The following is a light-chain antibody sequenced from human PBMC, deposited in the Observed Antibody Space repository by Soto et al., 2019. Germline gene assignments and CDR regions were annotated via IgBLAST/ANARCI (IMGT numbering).Light chain of an antibody. CDR2: RGT. CDR1: SSDVGAYDA. Sequence: QSALAQPASVSGSPGQSITISCTGTSSDVGAYDAVSWYQQHPGKAPQVIIYRGTKRPSGVSTRFSGSVSGNTASLTVSGLQAEDEGDYYCSSYISSSTPYVFGTGTKVTVL. V-gene: IGLV2-14*02. J-gene: IGLJ1*01. CDR3: SSYISSSTPYV.